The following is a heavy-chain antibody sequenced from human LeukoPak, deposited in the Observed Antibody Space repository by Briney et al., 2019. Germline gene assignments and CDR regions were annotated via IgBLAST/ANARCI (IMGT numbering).Heavy chain of an antibody. J-gene: IGHJ3*02. D-gene: IGHD4-17*01. CDR1: GFPFSSYW. Sequence: GGSLRLSCVASGFPFSSYWMTWVRQAPGKGLEWVAVIWSHGNTKKYADSVTGRFTISRDNSKNTLYLEMNTLRAEDTAVYYCARDDDYDDHNTFDMWGHGTMVTVSS. V-gene: IGHV3-33*08. CDR2: IWSHGNTK. CDR3: ARDDDYDDHNTFDM.